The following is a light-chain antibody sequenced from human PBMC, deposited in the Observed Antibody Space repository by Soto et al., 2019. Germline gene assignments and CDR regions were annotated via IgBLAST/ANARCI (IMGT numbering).Light chain of an antibody. CDR2: EVS. CDR1: SSDIGAYNY. CDR3: AAWDDSLNAL. V-gene: IGLV2-14*01. Sequence: QSVLTQPASVSGSPGQSITISCTGSSSDIGAYNYVSWFQQYPGKAPKLIISEVSNRPSGVSNRFSGSKSGTAASLTISGLQTEDEADYYCAAWDDSLNALFGTGTKVTVL. J-gene: IGLJ1*01.